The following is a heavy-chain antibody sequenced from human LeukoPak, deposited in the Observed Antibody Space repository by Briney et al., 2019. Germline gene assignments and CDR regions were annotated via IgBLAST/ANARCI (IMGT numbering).Heavy chain of an antibody. CDR2: INHSGST. Sequence: KPSETLSLTCAVYGGSFSGYYWSWIRQPPGKGLEWIGEINHSGSTNYNPSLKSRVTISVDTSKNQFSLKLSSVTAADTSVYYCARQNLGPAPVKYWGQGTLVTVSS. CDR1: GGSFSGYY. CDR3: ARQNLGPAPVKY. J-gene: IGHJ4*02. V-gene: IGHV4-34*01.